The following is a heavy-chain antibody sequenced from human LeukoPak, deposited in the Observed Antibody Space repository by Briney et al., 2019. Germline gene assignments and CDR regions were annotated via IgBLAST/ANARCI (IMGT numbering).Heavy chain of an antibody. CDR1: GGSISSGGYY. D-gene: IGHD5-12*01. Sequence: SQTLSLTCTVSGGSISSGGYYWSWIRQHPGKGLEWIGYIYYSGSTYYNPSLKSRVTISVDTSKNQFSLKLSSVTAADTAVYYCARVRGYSGYDPHYGMDVWGQGTTVTVSS. V-gene: IGHV4-31*03. CDR2: IYYSGST. CDR3: ARVRGYSGYDPHYGMDV. J-gene: IGHJ6*02.